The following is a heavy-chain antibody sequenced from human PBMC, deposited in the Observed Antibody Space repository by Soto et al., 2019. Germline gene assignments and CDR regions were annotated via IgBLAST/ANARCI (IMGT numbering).Heavy chain of an antibody. J-gene: IGHJ4*02. D-gene: IGHD6-13*01. CDR2: IIPMFETV. V-gene: IGHV1-69*01. CDR3: AKNRRIEAAGDFDQ. CDR1: GGTFSSFT. Sequence: QVQLVQSGAELKKPGSSVKVSCQVSGGTFSSFTINWVRQAPGQGLEWMGQIIPMFETVNNARKFQDRVTITANESTTTAYMELSSLRSADTAVYYCAKNRRIEAAGDFDQWGQGTLITVSS.